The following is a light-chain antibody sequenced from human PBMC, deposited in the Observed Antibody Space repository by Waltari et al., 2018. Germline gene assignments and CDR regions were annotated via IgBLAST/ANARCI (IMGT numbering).Light chain of an antibody. Sequence: EIVLTQSPGTLSLFPGERATLSCRASQSVSRSLAWYQQKPGQAPRLLIYGASSRATGVPDRFSGSGSGTDFSLTISRLEPEDFAVYYCQHYVRLPVTFGQGTKVETK. CDR1: QSVSRS. J-gene: IGKJ1*01. CDR3: QHYVRLPVT. CDR2: GAS. V-gene: IGKV3-20*01.